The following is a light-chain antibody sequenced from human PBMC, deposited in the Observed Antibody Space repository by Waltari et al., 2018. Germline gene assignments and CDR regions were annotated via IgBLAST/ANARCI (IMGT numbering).Light chain of an antibody. CDR1: QDISNN. CDR3: QQYNTWPPST. Sequence: EIVMTQSPAALSVSPGERATLSCRASQDISNNLAWYPHKPGQPPRLLISGASTRATGVPARFSGSGSGTEFSLTISSLQSEDSAIYFCQQYNTWPPSTFGQGTKLEIK. J-gene: IGKJ2*02. V-gene: IGKV3-15*01. CDR2: GAS.